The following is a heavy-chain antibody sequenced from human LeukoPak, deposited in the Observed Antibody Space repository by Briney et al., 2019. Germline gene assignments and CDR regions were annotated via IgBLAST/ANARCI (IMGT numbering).Heavy chain of an antibody. V-gene: IGHV3-20*04. J-gene: IGHJ4*02. CDR2: INGNGGSI. CDR3: VRHDFWSGFKGGDY. D-gene: IGHD3-3*01. CDR1: GFTFDNYG. Sequence: GGSLRLSCAASGFTFDNYGMSWVRQAPGKGLEWVSSINGNGGSIAYADSVRGRFTISRDNAKNSLYLQMNSLRAEDTAFYYCVRHDFWSGFKGGDYWGQGTLVTVSS.